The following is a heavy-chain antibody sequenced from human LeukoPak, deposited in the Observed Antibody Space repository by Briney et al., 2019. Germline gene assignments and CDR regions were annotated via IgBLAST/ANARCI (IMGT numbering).Heavy chain of an antibody. D-gene: IGHD2-15*01. V-gene: IGHV1-69*05. J-gene: IGHJ4*02. CDR2: IIPIFGTA. Sequence: SSVKVSCKASGGSFSSEAISWVRQAPGQGLEWIGGIIPIFGTANYAQKFQGRVTITTDESTSTAYMEVSSLRSEDTAVYYCGRKAGDCGGGSCYSIDYWGQGTLVTVSS. CDR1: GGSFSSEA. CDR3: GRKAGDCGGGSCYSIDY.